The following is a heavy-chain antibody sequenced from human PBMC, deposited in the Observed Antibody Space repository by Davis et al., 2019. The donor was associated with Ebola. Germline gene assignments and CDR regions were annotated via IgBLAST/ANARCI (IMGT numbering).Heavy chain of an antibody. CDR2: ISYSGTS. CDR3: ARADYDFWSGYYGGNWFDP. V-gene: IGHV4-59*01. CDR1: GFTFADYA. Sequence: GSLRLSCAASGFTFADYAMHWIRQPPGKGLEWIGYISYSGTSNYNPSLKSRVTISVDTSKNQFSLKLSSVTAADTAVYYCARADYDFWSGYYGGNWFDPWGQGTLVTVSS. J-gene: IGHJ5*02. D-gene: IGHD3-3*01.